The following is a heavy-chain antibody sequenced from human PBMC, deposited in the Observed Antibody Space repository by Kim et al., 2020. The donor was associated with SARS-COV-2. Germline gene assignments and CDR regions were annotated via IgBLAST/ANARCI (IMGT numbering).Heavy chain of an antibody. D-gene: IGHD5-12*01. V-gene: IGHV4-34*01. J-gene: IGHJ3*01. Sequence: VKSRVTLAVDTSRNQFSLKLSSVTAADTAVYYCARATILYSGYDYSAFDGWGQGTMVTVSS. CDR3: ARATILYSGYDYSAFDG.